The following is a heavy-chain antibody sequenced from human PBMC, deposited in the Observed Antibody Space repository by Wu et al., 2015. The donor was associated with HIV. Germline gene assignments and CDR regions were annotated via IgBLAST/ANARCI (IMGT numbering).Heavy chain of an antibody. CDR1: GGTFRNYA. CDR2: IIPISDTT. Sequence: QVQLVQSGAEVKKPGSSVKVSCRASGGTFRNYAVSWVRQAPGQGLEWMGRIIPISDTTNYAQRFQGRITITADRPTNTAYMELSSLRSGDTAMYYCARGSILDMSTPSYYYYVMDVWGQGTTVTVSS. V-gene: IGHV1-69*13. CDR3: ARGSILDMSTPSYYYYVMDV. J-gene: IGHJ6*02. D-gene: IGHD5-24*01.